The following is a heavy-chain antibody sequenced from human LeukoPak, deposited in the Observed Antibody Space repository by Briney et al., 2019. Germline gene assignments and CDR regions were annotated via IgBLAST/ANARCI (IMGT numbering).Heavy chain of an antibody. J-gene: IGHJ6*03. V-gene: IGHV4-59*12. Sequence: KSSETLSLTCTVSGGSISSYYWSWIRQPPGKGLEWIGYIYYSGSTNYNPSLKSRVTISVDTSKNQFSLKLSSVTAADTAVYYCAREGLPYYMDVWGKGTTVTVSS. D-gene: IGHD5-18*01. CDR2: IYYSGST. CDR3: AREGLPYYMDV. CDR1: GGSISSYY.